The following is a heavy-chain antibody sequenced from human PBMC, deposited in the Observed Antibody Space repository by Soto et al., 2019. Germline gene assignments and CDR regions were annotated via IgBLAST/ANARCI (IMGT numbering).Heavy chain of an antibody. J-gene: IGHJ6*02. CDR1: GLTFSYFA. V-gene: IGHV3-23*01. CDR3: ALVDKSGSGRPYYYGMDV. CDR2: ISGSGGIT. D-gene: IGHD3-10*01. Sequence: EVQLLESGGGLVQPGGSLRLSCAVSGLTFSYFAMSWVRQAPGKGLEWVAAISGSGGITYYADSVKGRFTISRDNSKNTLFLQIKSLRAEDTAVYYCALVDKSGSGRPYYYGMDVWGQGTTVTVSS.